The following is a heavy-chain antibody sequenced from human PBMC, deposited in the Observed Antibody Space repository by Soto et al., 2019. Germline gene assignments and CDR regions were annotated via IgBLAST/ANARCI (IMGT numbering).Heavy chain of an antibody. CDR2: INADNGNT. V-gene: IGHV1-3*01. CDR1: GYTFSGSV. Sequence: QVQLVQSGAEVKKPGASVKVSCKASGYTFSGSVMHWVRQAPGQGLEWMGWINADNGNTKYSQKFQGRVTRTCDTSASTAYMELSSLRSEDTAIYYCASEIDATTATSLDYWGQGTLVTVSS. D-gene: IGHD4-17*01. J-gene: IGHJ4*02. CDR3: ASEIDATTATSLDY.